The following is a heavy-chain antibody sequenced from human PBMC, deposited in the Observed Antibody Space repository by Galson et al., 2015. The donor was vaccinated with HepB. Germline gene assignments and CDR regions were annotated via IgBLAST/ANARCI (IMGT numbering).Heavy chain of an antibody. CDR2: ISSSSSYT. V-gene: IGHV3-11*06. CDR3: ARGFRHNYYYYMDV. CDR1: GFTFSDYY. D-gene: IGHD5-24*01. J-gene: IGHJ6*03. Sequence: SLRLSCAASGFTFSDYYMSWIRQAPGKGLEWVSYISSSSSYTNYADSVKGRFTISRDNAKNSLYLQMNSLRAEDTAVYYCARGFRHNYYYYMDVWGKGTTVTVSS.